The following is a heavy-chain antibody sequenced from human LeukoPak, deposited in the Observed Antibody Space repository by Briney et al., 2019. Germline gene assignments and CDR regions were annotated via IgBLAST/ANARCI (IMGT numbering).Heavy chain of an antibody. D-gene: IGHD4-17*01. J-gene: IGHJ4*02. Sequence: SETLSLTCTVSGGSISSSSYYWGWIRQPPGKGLEWIGSIYCSGSTYYNPSLKSRVTISVDTSKNQFSLKLSSVTAADTAVYYCARGGTVTNFGYWGQGTVVTVSS. V-gene: IGHV4-39*07. CDR3: ARGGTVTNFGY. CDR2: IYCSGST. CDR1: GGSISSSSYY.